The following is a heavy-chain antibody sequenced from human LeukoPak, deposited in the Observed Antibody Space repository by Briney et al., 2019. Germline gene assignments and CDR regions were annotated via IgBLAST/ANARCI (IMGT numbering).Heavy chain of an antibody. Sequence: ASVKVSCKASGYTFTGYYMHWVRQAPGQGLEWMGWINPNSGGTNYAQKFQGRVTMTRDTSISTAYMELSRLRSDDTAVYYCARVCGCYFMVFDYWGQGTLVTVSS. CDR1: GYTFTGYY. CDR3: ARVCGCYFMVFDY. J-gene: IGHJ4*02. CDR2: INPNSGGT. D-gene: IGHD1-26*01. V-gene: IGHV1-2*02.